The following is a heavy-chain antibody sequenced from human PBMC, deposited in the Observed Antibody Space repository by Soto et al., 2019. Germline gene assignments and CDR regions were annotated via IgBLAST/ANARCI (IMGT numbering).Heavy chain of an antibody. D-gene: IGHD6-19*01. J-gene: IGHJ6*03. CDR1: SGSISSSNW. V-gene: IGHV4-4*02. CDR3: ARVFEGQWLPNYYYYYMDV. Sequence: PSETLSLTCAVSSGSISSSNWWSWVRQPPGKGLEWIGEIYHSGSTNYNPSLKSRVTISVDKSKNQFSLKLSSVTAADTAVYYCARVFEGQWLPNYYYYYMDVWGKGTTVTVSS. CDR2: IYHSGST.